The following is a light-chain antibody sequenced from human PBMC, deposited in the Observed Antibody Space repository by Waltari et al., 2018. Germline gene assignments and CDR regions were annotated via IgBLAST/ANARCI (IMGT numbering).Light chain of an antibody. CDR2: ATS. Sequence: DIQMTQSPSSLSASIGDRVTITCRASENIGSYLNWYQQRTGEAPKLLIYATSTLQTEVPSRFSGSGSRTEFTLTINSLQPDDFATYYCHQYTNFPLTFGGGTTVEIK. CDR1: ENIGSY. CDR3: HQYTNFPLT. V-gene: IGKV1-39*01. J-gene: IGKJ4*01.